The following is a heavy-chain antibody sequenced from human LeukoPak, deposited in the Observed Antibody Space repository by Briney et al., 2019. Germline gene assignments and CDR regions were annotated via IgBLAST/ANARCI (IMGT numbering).Heavy chain of an antibody. Sequence: KASETLSLTCAVYGGSFSGYYWSWIRQPPGKGLEWIGEINHSGSTNYNPSLKSRVTISVDTSKNQFSLKLSSVTAADTAVYYCARGEAGATTDFDYWGQGTLVTVSS. CDR1: GGSFSGYY. CDR3: ARGEAGATTDFDY. J-gene: IGHJ4*02. CDR2: INHSGST. D-gene: IGHD1-26*01. V-gene: IGHV4-34*01.